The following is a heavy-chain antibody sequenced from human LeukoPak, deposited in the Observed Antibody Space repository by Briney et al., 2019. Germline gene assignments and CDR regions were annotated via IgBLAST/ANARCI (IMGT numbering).Heavy chain of an antibody. V-gene: IGHV3-66*01. D-gene: IGHD5-12*01. CDR2: IYSGGST. J-gene: IGHJ4*02. CDR1: GFTFSNYA. CDR3: ARAPRRYSGYDLDY. Sequence: GGSLRLSCAASGFTFSNYAMSWVRQAPGKGLEWVSVIYSGGSTDYAESVKGRFTISRNNSKNTLYLQMNSLRVEDTAVYYCARAPRRYSGYDLDYWGQGTLVTVSS.